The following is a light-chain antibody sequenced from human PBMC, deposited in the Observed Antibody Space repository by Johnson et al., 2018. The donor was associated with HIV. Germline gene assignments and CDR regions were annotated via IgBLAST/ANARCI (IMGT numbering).Light chain of an antibody. Sequence: QSVLTQPPSVSAAPGQKVTISCSGSTSSIGNNYVSWYQHLPGTAPKLLIYENNKRPSGIPDRFSGSQSGTSATLGITGLQTGDEADYYCGAWENSLSGGLFVCGTGTKVTVL. CDR2: ENN. V-gene: IGLV1-51*02. CDR3: GAWENSLSGGLFV. CDR1: TSSIGNNY. J-gene: IGLJ1*01.